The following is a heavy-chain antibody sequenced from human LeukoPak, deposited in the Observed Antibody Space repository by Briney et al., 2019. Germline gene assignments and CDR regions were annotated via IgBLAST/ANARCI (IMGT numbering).Heavy chain of an antibody. CDR2: ISWNNGSI. CDR3: AKDTDGAAAGTTWGH. J-gene: IGHJ4*02. V-gene: IGHV3-9*01. D-gene: IGHD6-13*01. CDR1: GFTFDDYA. Sequence: PGRSLRLSCAASGFTFDDYAMHWVRQAPGKGLEWVSVISWNNGSIGYADSVKGRFTISRDNAKNSLYLQMNSLRAEDTALYYCAKDTDGAAAGTTWGHWGQGTLVTVSS.